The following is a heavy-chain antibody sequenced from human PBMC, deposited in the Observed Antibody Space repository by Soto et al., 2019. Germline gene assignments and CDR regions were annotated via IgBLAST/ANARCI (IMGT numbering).Heavy chain of an antibody. V-gene: IGHV1-69*12. CDR3: AREVGDTAMVYYGMDV. CDR1: GGTFSSYA. J-gene: IGHJ6*02. Sequence: QVQLVQSGAEVKKPGSSVKVSCKASGGTFSSYAISWVRQAPGQGLEWMGGIIPIFGTANYAQKFQGRVTITADESTSTAYMELSSLRSEDTAVYYCAREVGDTAMVYYGMDVWGQGSTVTVSS. CDR2: IIPIFGTA. D-gene: IGHD5-18*01.